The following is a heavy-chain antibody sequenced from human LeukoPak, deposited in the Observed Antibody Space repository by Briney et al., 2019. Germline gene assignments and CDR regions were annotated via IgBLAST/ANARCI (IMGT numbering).Heavy chain of an antibody. CDR2: IRAYNGNT. V-gene: IGHV1-18*01. Sequence: ASVKASCKASGYTFTSYGISSVRQAPGHGLEWMGWIRAYNGNTKYAQKLPGRVTMTTDTSTSTAYMDLRSLRSDDTAVYYCARCPTVVTPDYYYYYYMDVWGKGTTVTVSS. D-gene: IGHD4-23*01. CDR3: ARCPTVVTPDYYYYYYMDV. J-gene: IGHJ6*03. CDR1: GYTFTSYG.